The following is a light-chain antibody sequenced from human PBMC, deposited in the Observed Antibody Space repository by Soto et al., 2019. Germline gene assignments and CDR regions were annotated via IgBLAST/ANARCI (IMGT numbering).Light chain of an antibody. V-gene: IGKV1-5*01. CDR2: DAS. Sequence: DIQMTQSPSTLSASVGARVPITCRARQSISRWLAWYQQKPGKAPKLLIYDASSLESGVPSRFSGSGSGTKFTLTIASLQPDDFATYYCQQYETFSGTFGPGTKVDIK. CDR1: QSISRW. J-gene: IGKJ1*01. CDR3: QQYETFSGT.